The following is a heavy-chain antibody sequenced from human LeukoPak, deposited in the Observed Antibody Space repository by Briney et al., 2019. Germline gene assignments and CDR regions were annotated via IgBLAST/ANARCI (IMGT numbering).Heavy chain of an antibody. D-gene: IGHD6-25*01. CDR1: GYTFTSYG. Sequence: ASVKVSCKASGYTFTSYGISWVRQATGKGLEWMGWMNPKTGNTGYAQKFQGRVNMTSDTPMTTAYMDLNSLKSDDTAVYYCVRARYSSAWFDSWGHGTLVIVSS. CDR2: MNPKTGNT. V-gene: IGHV1-8*02. J-gene: IGHJ5*01. CDR3: VRARYSSAWFDS.